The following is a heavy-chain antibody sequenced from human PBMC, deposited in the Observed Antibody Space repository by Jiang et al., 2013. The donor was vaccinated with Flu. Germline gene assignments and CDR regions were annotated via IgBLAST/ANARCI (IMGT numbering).Heavy chain of an antibody. CDR3: AAHVDTAMVTFDY. V-gene: IGHV1-69*01. CDR1: GGTFSSYA. D-gene: IGHD5-18*01. CDR2: IIPIFGTA. Sequence: KASGGTFSSYAISWVRQAPGQGLEWMGGIIPIFGTANYAQKFQGRVTITADESTSTAYMELSSLRSEDTAVYYCAAHVDTAMVTFDYWGQGTLVTVSS. J-gene: IGHJ4*02.